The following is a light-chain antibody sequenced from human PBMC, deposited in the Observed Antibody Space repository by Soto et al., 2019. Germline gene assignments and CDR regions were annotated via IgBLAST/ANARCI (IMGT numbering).Light chain of an antibody. CDR3: QHYNSYSEA. J-gene: IGKJ1*01. V-gene: IGKV3-20*01. Sequence: IVLTQSPGTLSVSPGETVTLSCRASQSVTSSNLAWYQQKPGQAPRLLIYGASYRATGIADKFSGSGSGADFSLTISRLEPEDFAVYYCQHYNSYSEAFGQGTKVELK. CDR1: QSVTSSN. CDR2: GAS.